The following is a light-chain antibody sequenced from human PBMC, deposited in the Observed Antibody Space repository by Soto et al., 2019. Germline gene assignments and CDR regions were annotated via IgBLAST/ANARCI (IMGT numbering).Light chain of an antibody. CDR1: NSDIGNYNY. V-gene: IGLV2-11*01. CDR2: DVT. Sequence: QSALNQPRSVSGSPGQSVTISCTGTNSDIGNYNYVSWYQQHPGKAPKVMIYDVTTRPSGVPDRFSGSTSGNTASLTISGLQAEDEADYYCCSYPGSHTWVFGGGTKLTVL. J-gene: IGLJ3*02. CDR3: CSYPGSHTWV.